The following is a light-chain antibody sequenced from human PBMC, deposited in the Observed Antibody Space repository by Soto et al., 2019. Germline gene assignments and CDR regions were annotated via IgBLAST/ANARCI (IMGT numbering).Light chain of an antibody. V-gene: IGLV2-14*01. CDR2: EVS. CDR3: SSYTPSSLDV. Sequence: QSVLTQPASVSGSPGQSITISCTGTSSDVGDYNYVSWYQQHPGIAPKLMIYEVSNRPSGVSNRFSGSKSGNTASLTISGLQAEDEADYYCSSYTPSSLDVFGTGTKVTVL. CDR1: SSDVGDYNY. J-gene: IGLJ1*01.